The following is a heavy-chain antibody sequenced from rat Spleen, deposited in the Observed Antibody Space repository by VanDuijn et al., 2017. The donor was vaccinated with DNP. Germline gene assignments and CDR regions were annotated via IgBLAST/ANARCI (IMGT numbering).Heavy chain of an antibody. CDR2: ISTSGGST. CDR1: GFTFSNYG. CDR3: TTVLFQVMDA. J-gene: IGHJ4*01. V-gene: IGHV5-27*01. D-gene: IGHD1-1*01. Sequence: EVELVESGGGLVQPGRSMKLSCAASGFTFSNYGMAWVRQAPTKGLEWVASISTSGGSTYYRDSVKGRFTISRDNAKSTLYLQMDSLRSEDTATYYCTTVLFQVMDAWGQGASVTVSS.